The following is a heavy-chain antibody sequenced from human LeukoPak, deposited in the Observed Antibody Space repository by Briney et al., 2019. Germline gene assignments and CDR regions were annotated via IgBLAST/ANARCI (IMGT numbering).Heavy chain of an antibody. CDR3: ARGVADYSGYDYTGDY. Sequence: GGSLRLSCAASGFTVSSNYMSWVRQAPGKGLEWVSVIYSGGSTYYADSVKGRFTISRDNSKNTLYHQMNSLRAEDTAVYYCARGVADYSGYDYTGDYWGQGTLVTVSS. D-gene: IGHD5-12*01. J-gene: IGHJ4*02. V-gene: IGHV3-66*01. CDR1: GFTVSSNY. CDR2: IYSGGST.